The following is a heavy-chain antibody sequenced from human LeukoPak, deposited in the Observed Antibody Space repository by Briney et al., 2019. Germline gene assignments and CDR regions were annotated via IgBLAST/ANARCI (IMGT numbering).Heavy chain of an antibody. D-gene: IGHD3-22*01. V-gene: IGHV1-2*02. Sequence: ASVKVSCKASGYTFIGYYMHWVRQAPGQGLEWMGWINPNSGGTNYAQKFQGRVTMTKDTSISTAYMELSRLRSDDTAVYYCARVVYYYDSSGFFDYWGQGTLVTVSS. CDR2: INPNSGGT. CDR1: GYTFIGYY. CDR3: ARVVYYYDSSGFFDY. J-gene: IGHJ4*02.